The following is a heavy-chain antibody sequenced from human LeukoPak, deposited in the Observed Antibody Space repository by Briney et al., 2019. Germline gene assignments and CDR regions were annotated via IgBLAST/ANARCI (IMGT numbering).Heavy chain of an antibody. Sequence: GGSLRLSCAASGFTFSSYALHWVRQAPGKGLEWVAVISYDGRNKYYADSVKGRFTISRDNSKNTLYLQMNSLRAEDTAVYYCAKASRDGYNWGLMNYWGQGTLVTVSS. V-gene: IGHV3-30*04. CDR3: AKASRDGYNWGLMNY. CDR1: GFTFSSYA. D-gene: IGHD5-24*01. J-gene: IGHJ4*02. CDR2: ISYDGRNK.